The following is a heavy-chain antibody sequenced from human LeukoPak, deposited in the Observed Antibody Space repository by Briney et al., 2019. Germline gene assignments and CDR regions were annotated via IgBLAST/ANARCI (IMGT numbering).Heavy chain of an antibody. V-gene: IGHV1-8*01. CDR3: ARVGIIVGADFDY. CDR2: MNPNSGNT. J-gene: IGHJ4*02. D-gene: IGHD1-26*01. Sequence: ASVKVSCKASGYTFTSYDINCVRQATGQGVEWMGWMNPNSGNTGYAQKFQGRVTMTRNTSISTAYMELSSLRSEDTAVYYCARVGIIVGADFDYWGQGTLVTVSS. CDR1: GYTFTSYD.